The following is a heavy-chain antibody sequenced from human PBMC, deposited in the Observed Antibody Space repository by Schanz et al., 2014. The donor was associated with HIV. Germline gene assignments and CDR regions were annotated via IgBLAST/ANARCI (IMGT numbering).Heavy chain of an antibody. Sequence: QVQVVQSGAEVKQPGSSVKVSCKTSGGTFSSYAINWVRQAPGQGLEWMGGLIPSFRLRTYAQKLQGRVTIDADESASTAYMELNSLRSDDTAVYYCAKLILGLAGVDYWGQGTLVTVSS. V-gene: IGHV1-69*01. J-gene: IGHJ4*02. CDR3: AKLILGLAGVDY. CDR2: LIPSFRLR. CDR1: GGTFSSYA. D-gene: IGHD6-19*01.